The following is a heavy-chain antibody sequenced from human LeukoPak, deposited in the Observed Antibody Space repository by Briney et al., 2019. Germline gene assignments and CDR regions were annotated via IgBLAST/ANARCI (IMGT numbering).Heavy chain of an antibody. V-gene: IGHV3-9*03. J-gene: IGHJ3*02. CDR1: RFTFSSYA. D-gene: IGHD1-20*01. CDR2: ISWNSGSI. Sequence: GGSLRLSCGASRFTFSSYAMHWVRQAPGKGLEWVSGISWNSGSIGYADSVKGRFTISRDNAKNSLYLQMNSLRAEDMALYYCAKDIFVGGVTGAFDIWGQGTMVTVSS. CDR3: AKDIFVGGVTGAFDI.